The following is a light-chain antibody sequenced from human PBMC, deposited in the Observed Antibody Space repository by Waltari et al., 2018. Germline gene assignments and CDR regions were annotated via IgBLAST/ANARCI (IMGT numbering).Light chain of an antibody. V-gene: IGKV3-15*01. CDR3: QQYNSWPPMYT. J-gene: IGKJ2*01. CDR2: GAS. Sequence: EIVMTQTPATLSVSPGERATHSCRASQSVSTNLAWYQQKPGQAPRLLIYGASTRATGIPARFSGSGSGTDFTLTISSLQSEDFAVYYCQQYNSWPPMYTFGQGTKLEIK. CDR1: QSVSTN.